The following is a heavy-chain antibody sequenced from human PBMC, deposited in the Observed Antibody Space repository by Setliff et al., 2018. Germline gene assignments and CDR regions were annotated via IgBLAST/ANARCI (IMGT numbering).Heavy chain of an antibody. CDR1: GYPFTNYG. D-gene: IGHD6-13*01. CDR2: ISGHNGDT. CDR3: ARADYSSSLHYFDC. Sequence: ASVKVSCKTSGYPFTNYGLSWVRQAPGQGLGWMGWISGHNGDTKLAQNFQGRVTVTTDTLTNTGYMELRSLRSDDTAFYYCARADYSSSLHYFDCWGQGTLVTV. J-gene: IGHJ4*02. V-gene: IGHV1-18*01.